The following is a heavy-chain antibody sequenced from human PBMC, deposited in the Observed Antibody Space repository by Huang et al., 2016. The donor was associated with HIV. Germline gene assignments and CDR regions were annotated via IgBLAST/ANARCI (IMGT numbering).Heavy chain of an antibody. V-gene: IGHV1-2*02. J-gene: IGHJ4*02. D-gene: IGHD2-15*01. CDR1: GYTFTDYF. Sequence: QVQLVQSGAEVKKPGASVKVSCRTSGYTFTDYFVHWVRQAPGQGLQWVGSINPLSGGTNYAQKFQGRVTMNRDTSIRTVYMELNRLRSDDTALYYCARTPYSGSHPDYWGQGTLVTVSS. CDR3: ARTPYSGSHPDY. CDR2: INPLSGGT.